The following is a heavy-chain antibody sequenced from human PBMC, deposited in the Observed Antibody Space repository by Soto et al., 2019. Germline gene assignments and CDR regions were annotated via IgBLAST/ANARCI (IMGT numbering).Heavy chain of an antibody. V-gene: IGHV3-30-3*01. J-gene: IGHJ6*02. CDR2: ISYDGSDK. CDR3: ARDTGPNGYNYYYFGMDV. CDR1: GFTFSNYA. D-gene: IGHD5-18*01. Sequence: QVHLVESGGGVVQPGRSLRLSCAASGFTFSNYAMHWVRQAPGKGLEWVAVISYDGSDKYNANSVKGRFTISRVNSKNTLYLQMNSLRAEDTAVYYCARDTGPNGYNYYYFGMDVWGQGTAVTVSS.